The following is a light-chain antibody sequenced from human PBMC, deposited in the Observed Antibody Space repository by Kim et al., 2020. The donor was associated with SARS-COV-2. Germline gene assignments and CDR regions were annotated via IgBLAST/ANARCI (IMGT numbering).Light chain of an antibody. CDR2: QDI. J-gene: IGLJ3*02. CDR1: ELGDRY. V-gene: IGLV3-1*01. Sequence: SYELTQPPSVSVSPGQTAIITCSGDELGDRYACWYQQKPGQSPVLVIYQDIKRPSGIPERFSGSNSGNTATLTISGTQAMDEADYYCQTWDSSTGVFGGG. CDR3: QTWDSSTGV.